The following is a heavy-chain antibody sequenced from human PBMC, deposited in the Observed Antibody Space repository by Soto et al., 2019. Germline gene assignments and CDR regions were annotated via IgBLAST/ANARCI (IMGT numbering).Heavy chain of an antibody. D-gene: IGHD3-10*01. CDR2: FDPEDGET. V-gene: IGHV1-24*01. CDR1: EYALTELA. CDR3: AVCHRRLIWFGETLSY. J-gene: IGHJ4*02. Sequence: QVHLAQSGAEVKKPGASVKVSCKVSEYALTELAIHWVRQAPGKGLEWMGGFDPEDGETIYAQKFQGRFTMTEDTSTQTAYMELSSLRSEDTAVYYCAVCHRRLIWFGETLSYWGQGTLVTVSS.